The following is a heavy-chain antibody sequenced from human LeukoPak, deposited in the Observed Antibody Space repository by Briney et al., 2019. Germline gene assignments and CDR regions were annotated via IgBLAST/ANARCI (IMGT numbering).Heavy chain of an antibody. Sequence: GGSLRPSCAASGFTFSSCAMSWVRQAPGKGLEWVSGISGSGDSTDYADSVKGRFTISRDNSKNTLYLQINSLRAEDTAVYYCAKPPSDNLLTGSLYYFDYWGQGTLVTVSS. D-gene: IGHD3-9*01. CDR1: GFTFSSCA. CDR3: AKPPSDNLLTGSLYYFDY. CDR2: ISGSGDST. V-gene: IGHV3-23*01. J-gene: IGHJ4*02.